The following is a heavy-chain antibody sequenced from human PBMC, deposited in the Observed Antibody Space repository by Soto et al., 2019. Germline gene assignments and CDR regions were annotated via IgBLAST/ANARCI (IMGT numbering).Heavy chain of an antibody. CDR3: ARPSTTVTTLNWFDP. V-gene: IGHV3-30-3*01. CDR1: GFTFRSYA. CDR2: ISYDGSNK. Sequence: QVQLVESGGGVVQPGRSLRLSCAASGFTFRSYAMHWVRKAPGKGLEWVAVISYDGSNKYYADSVKGRFTISRDNSKNTLYLQMNSLRAEDTAVYYCARPSTTVTTLNWFDPWGQGTLVTVSS. D-gene: IGHD4-17*01. J-gene: IGHJ5*02.